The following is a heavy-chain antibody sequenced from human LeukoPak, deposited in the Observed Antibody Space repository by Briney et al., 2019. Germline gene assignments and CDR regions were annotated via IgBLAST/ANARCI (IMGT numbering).Heavy chain of an antibody. V-gene: IGHV4-34*01. D-gene: IGHD3-3*01. CDR2: INHSGST. CDR3: ARVRSRITIFGVVINDAFDI. Sequence: SETLSLTCAVYGGSFSGYYWSWIRQPPGKGLEWIGEINHSGSTNYNPSLKSRVTISVDTSKNQFSLKLSSVTAADTAVYYCARVRSRITIFGVVINDAFDIWGQGTMVTVSS. J-gene: IGHJ3*02. CDR1: GGSFSGYY.